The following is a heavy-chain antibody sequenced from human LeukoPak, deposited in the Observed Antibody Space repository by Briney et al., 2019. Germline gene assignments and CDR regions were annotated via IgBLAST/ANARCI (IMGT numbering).Heavy chain of an antibody. V-gene: IGHV3-73*01. CDR2: IRSKANSYAT. CDR3: TRLLPKYYYDSSGYYLDY. Sequence: GGSLGLSCAASGFTFSGSAMHWVRQASGKGLEWVGRIRSKANSYATAYAASVKGRFTISRDDSKNTAYLQMNSLKTEDTAVYYCTRLLPKYYYDSSGYYLDYWGQGTLVTVSS. D-gene: IGHD3-22*01. CDR1: GFTFSGSA. J-gene: IGHJ4*02.